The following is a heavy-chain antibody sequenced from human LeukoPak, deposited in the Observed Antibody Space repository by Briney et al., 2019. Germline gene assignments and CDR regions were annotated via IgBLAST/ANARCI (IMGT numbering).Heavy chain of an antibody. V-gene: IGHV3-48*03. CDR1: GFTFSSYE. CDR2: ISSSGSTI. J-gene: IGHJ3*02. CDR3: ARIPMSDLDI. D-gene: IGHD3-10*02. Sequence: GGSLRLSCAASGFTFSSYEMNWVRQAPGKGLEWVSYISSSGSTIYYADSVKGRFTISRDNAKNSVYLQMNSLRAEDTAIYFCARIPMSDLDIWGQGTMVTVSS.